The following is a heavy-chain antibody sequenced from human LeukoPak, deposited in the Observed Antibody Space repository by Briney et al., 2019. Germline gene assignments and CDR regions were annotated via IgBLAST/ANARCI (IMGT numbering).Heavy chain of an antibody. Sequence: GGSLRLSCAASGFTFSDYYMSWIRQAPGKGLEWVSYISSSGSTIYYADSVKGRFTISRDNAKNSLYLQMISLRAEDTAVYYCARDLSRGYNYFDYWGQGTLVTVSS. CDR1: GFTFSDYY. J-gene: IGHJ4*02. D-gene: IGHD5-12*01. V-gene: IGHV3-11*01. CDR2: ISSSGSTI. CDR3: ARDLSRGYNYFDY.